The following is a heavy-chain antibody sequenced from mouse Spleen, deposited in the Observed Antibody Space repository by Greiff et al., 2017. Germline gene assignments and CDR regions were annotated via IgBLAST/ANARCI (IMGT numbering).Heavy chain of an antibody. CDR2: IYPGDGDT. J-gene: IGHJ2*01. V-gene: IGHV1-82*01. CDR1: GYAFSSSW. CDR3: ARGGITTVVANFDY. D-gene: IGHD1-1*01. Sequence: VQLQQSGPELVKPGASVKISCKASGYAFSSSWMNWVKQRPGKGLEWIGRIYPGDGDTNYNGKFKGKATLTADKSSSTAYMQLSSLTSEDSAVYFCARGGITTVVANFDYWGQGTTLTVSS.